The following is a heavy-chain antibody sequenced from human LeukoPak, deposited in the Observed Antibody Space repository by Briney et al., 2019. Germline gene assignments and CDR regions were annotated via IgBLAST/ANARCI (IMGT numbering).Heavy chain of an antibody. D-gene: IGHD6-19*01. J-gene: IGHJ6*03. CDR1: GGSISSSSYY. CDR2: IYYSGST. V-gene: IGHV4-39*07. Sequence: SETLSLTCTVSGGSISSSSYYWGWIRQPPGKGLEWIGSIYYSGSTYYNPSLKSRVTISVDTSKNQFSLKLSSVTAADTAVYYCARVTGYSSGWYAYYYYYMDVWGKGTTVTVSS. CDR3: ARVTGYSSGWYAYYYYYMDV.